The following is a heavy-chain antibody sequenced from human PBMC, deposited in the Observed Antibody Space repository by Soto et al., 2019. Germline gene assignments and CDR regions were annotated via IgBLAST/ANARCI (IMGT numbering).Heavy chain of an antibody. CDR1: GGSISSGGYS. D-gene: IGHD3-3*02. Sequence: SETLSLTCAVSGGSISSGGYSWGWTRQPPGKGLEWIGYIYHSGSTYYNPSLKSRVTISVDTSKNQFSLKLTSVTAADTAVYYCASPKIAFYNWFDPWGQGTLVTVSS. J-gene: IGHJ5*02. CDR2: IYHSGST. CDR3: ASPKIAFYNWFDP. V-gene: IGHV4-30-2*01.